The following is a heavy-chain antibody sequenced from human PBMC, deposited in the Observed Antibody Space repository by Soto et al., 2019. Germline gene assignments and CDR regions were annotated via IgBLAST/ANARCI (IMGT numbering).Heavy chain of an antibody. Sequence: ASVKVSCKASGYTFTSYYMHWVRQAPGQGLEWMGIISPSGGSTSYAQKFQGRVTMTRDTSTSTVYMELSSLRSEDTAVYYCARGSGGSWGDYYHYYGMDVWGQGTTVTVSS. D-gene: IGHD2-15*01. V-gene: IGHV1-46*01. J-gene: IGHJ6*02. CDR2: ISPSGGST. CDR1: GYTFTSYY. CDR3: ARGSGGSWGDYYHYYGMDV.